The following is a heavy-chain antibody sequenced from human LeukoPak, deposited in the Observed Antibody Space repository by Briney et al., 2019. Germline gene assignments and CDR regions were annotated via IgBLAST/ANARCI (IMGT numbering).Heavy chain of an antibody. D-gene: IGHD6-19*01. J-gene: IGHJ3*02. V-gene: IGHV4-59*01. CDR1: GGSISSYY. CDR2: IYYSGST. Sequence: PSETLSLTCTVSGGSISSYYWSWLRQPPGKGLEWIGYIYYSGSTNYNPSLKSRVTISVDTSKNQFSLKLSSVTAADTAVYYCARVRIAVAGIVAFDIWGQGTMVTVSS. CDR3: ARVRIAVAGIVAFDI.